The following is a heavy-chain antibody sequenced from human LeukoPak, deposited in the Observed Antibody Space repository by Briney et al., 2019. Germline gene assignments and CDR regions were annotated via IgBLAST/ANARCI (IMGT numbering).Heavy chain of an antibody. CDR3: ARDFSAAYGY. D-gene: IGHD4-17*01. Sequence: SETLSLTCTVSGGSISSSSYYWGWIRQPPGKGLEWIGIIYYSGSTYYNPSLKSRATISVDTSKTQFALKLSSVTAADTAVYYCARDFSAAYGYWGQGTLVTVSS. V-gene: IGHV4-39*06. J-gene: IGHJ4*02. CDR2: IYYSGST. CDR1: GGSISSSSYY.